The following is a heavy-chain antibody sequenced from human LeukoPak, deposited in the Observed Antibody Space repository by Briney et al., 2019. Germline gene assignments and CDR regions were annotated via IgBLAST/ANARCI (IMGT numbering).Heavy chain of an antibody. Sequence: PSETLSLTCTVSGYSISSGYYWGWIRQPPGKGLEWIGSIYHSGSTYYNPSLKSRVTISVDTSKNQFSLKLSSVTAADTAVYYCAREPGELLWFGDWGRGTLVTVSS. CDR1: GYSISSGYY. D-gene: IGHD3-10*01. CDR3: AREPGELLWFGD. J-gene: IGHJ4*02. V-gene: IGHV4-38-2*02. CDR2: IYHSGST.